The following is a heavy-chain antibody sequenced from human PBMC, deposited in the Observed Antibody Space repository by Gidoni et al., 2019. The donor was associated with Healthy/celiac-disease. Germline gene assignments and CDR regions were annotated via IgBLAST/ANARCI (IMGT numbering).Heavy chain of an antibody. V-gene: IGHV4-59*01. J-gene: IGHJ3*02. CDR3: ASRSITFGGVIPPDAFDI. D-gene: IGHD3-16*02. CDR2: IYYSGST. CDR1: GGSISSYY. Sequence: QVQLQESGPGLVKPSETLSLTCTVSGGSISSYYWSWIRQPPGKGLEWIGYIYYSGSTNYNPSLKSRVTISVDTSKNQFSLKLSSVTAADTAVYYCASRSITFGGVIPPDAFDIWGQGTMVTVSS.